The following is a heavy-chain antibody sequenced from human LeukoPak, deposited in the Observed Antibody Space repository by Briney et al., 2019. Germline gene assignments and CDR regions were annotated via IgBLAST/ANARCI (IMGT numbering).Heavy chain of an antibody. CDR1: GFTFSSYG. J-gene: IGHJ3*02. Sequence: PGRSLRLSCAASGFTFSSYGMHWVRQAPGKGLEWVAVISYDGSNKYYADSVKGRFTISRDNAENTLYLQMNSLRAEDTAVYFCARGNAHSFDIWGQGTMVTVSS. CDR3: ARGNAHSFDI. CDR2: ISYDGSNK. D-gene: IGHD1-1*01. V-gene: IGHV3-30*03.